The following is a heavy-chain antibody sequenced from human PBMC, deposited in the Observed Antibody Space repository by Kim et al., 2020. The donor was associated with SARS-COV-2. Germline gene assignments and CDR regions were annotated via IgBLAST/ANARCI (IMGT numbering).Heavy chain of an antibody. Sequence: ASVKVSCKASGYTFTSYGISWVRQAPGQGLEWMGWISAYNGNTNYAQKLQGRVTMTTDTSTSTAYMELRSLRSDDTAVYYCARIVGATISLNWFDPWGQGTLVTVSS. J-gene: IGHJ5*02. V-gene: IGHV1-18*01. CDR1: GYTFTSYG. CDR2: ISAYNGNT. D-gene: IGHD1-26*01. CDR3: ARIVGATISLNWFDP.